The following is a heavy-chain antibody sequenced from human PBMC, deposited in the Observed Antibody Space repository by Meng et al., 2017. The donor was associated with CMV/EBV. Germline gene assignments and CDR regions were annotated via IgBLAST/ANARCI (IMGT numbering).Heavy chain of an antibody. CDR1: GFTFSDST. Sequence: GESLKIPCAASGFTFSDSTMHWVRPASGKGLEWVGHIRNKANNYATAYAASVKGRFTISRDDSSSTTYLQLSSVKADDTAVYYCVAPSCSSTNCYAADFWGQGTLVTVSS. V-gene: IGHV3-73*01. CDR2: IRNKANNYAT. J-gene: IGHJ4*02. D-gene: IGHD2-2*01. CDR3: VAPSCSSTNCYAADF.